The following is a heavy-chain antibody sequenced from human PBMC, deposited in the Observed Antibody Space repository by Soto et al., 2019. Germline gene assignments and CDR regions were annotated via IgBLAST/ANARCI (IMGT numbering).Heavy chain of an antibody. CDR3: SEYYYDFWSGYSQYPRHEWFDP. J-gene: IGHJ5*02. V-gene: IGHV3-30*18. CDR2: ISYDGINK. Sequence: PGGSLRLSCAASGFTFSSYGMHWVRQAPCKGLEWVAVISYDGINKYYADSVKGRLTISRDNSKNTLYLQMNSLRAEDTAVYYFSEYYYDFWSGYSQYPRHEWFDPWGQVTLVALCS. CDR1: GFTFSSYG. D-gene: IGHD3-3*01.